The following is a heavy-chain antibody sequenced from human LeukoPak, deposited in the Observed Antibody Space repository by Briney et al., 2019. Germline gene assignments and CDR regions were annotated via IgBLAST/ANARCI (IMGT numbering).Heavy chain of an antibody. Sequence: GGSLRLSCAASGFTFSNYAMSWVRQAPGKGLEWVSSISGGGGSTYYADSIKGRFTISRDNSKNTLYLQMNSLRAEDTAVYYCARERRLDILTGYYSYFDYWGQGTLVTVSS. V-gene: IGHV3-23*01. J-gene: IGHJ4*02. CDR2: ISGGGGST. D-gene: IGHD3-9*01. CDR3: ARERRLDILTGYYSYFDY. CDR1: GFTFSNYA.